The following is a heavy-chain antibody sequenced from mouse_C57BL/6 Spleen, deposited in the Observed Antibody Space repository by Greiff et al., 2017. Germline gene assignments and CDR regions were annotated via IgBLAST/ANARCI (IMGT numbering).Heavy chain of an antibody. Sequence: VQLQQPGAELVKPGASVKLSCKASGYTFTSYWMQWVKQRPGQGLEWIGEIDPSDSYTNYNQNVKGKATLTVDTSSSTAYMQLRSLTSEDSAVYYCARGGNWYAMDYWGQGTSVTVSS. V-gene: IGHV1-50*01. CDR1: GYTFTSYW. CDR3: ARGGNWYAMDY. CDR2: IDPSDSYT. D-gene: IGHD2-1*01. J-gene: IGHJ4*01.